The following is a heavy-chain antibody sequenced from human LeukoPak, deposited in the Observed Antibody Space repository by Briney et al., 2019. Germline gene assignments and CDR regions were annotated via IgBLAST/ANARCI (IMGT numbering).Heavy chain of an antibody. D-gene: IGHD2-21*01. Sequence: PGGSLRLSCATSGFNFSDSRMTWVRQAPGKGLQWVANINRDGTEKHFLDSVEGRFTISRDNAKKSLYLQMSSLRPQDTALYFCVRGDGYFESWRQGTLVTVSS. CDR2: INRDGTEK. V-gene: IGHV3-7*04. CDR1: GFNFSDSR. CDR3: VRGDGYFES. J-gene: IGHJ4*02.